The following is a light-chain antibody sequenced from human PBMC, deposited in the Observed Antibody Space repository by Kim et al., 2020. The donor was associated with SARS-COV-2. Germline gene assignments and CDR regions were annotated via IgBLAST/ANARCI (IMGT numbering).Light chain of an antibody. CDR1: SGHTSYA. V-gene: IGLV4-69*01. J-gene: IGLJ3*02. Sequence: QPVLTQSPSASASLGASVKLTCTLSSGHTSYAIAWHQQQPEKGPRYLMNLNSDGSHSKGDGIPDRFSGSSSGAERYLTISSLQSEDEADYYCQTWGTGPWVFGGGTQRPS. CDR2: LNSDGSH. CDR3: QTWGTGPWV.